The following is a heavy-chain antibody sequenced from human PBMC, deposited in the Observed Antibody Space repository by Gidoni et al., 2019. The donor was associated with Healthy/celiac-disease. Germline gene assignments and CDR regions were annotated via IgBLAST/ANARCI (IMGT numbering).Heavy chain of an antibody. CDR1: GFTFSSYA. CDR3: AKDAALITFGGVIGPDAFDI. Sequence: EVQLLESGGGLVQPGGSLRLSCAASGFTFSSYAMRWVRQAPGKGLGWVSAISGSGGSTYYADSVKGRFTISRDNSKNTLYLQMNSLRAEDTAVYYCAKDAALITFGGVIGPDAFDIWGQGTMVTVSS. J-gene: IGHJ3*02. D-gene: IGHD3-16*02. V-gene: IGHV3-23*01. CDR2: ISGSGGST.